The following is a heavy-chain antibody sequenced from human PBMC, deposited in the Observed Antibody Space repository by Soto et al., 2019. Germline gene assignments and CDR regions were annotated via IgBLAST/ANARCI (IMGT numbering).Heavy chain of an antibody. CDR3: ARDWGCSGGSCYSP. D-gene: IGHD2-15*01. CDR1: GFTFSSYS. Sequence: GGSLRLSCAASGFTFSSYSMNWVRQAPGKGLEWVSSISSSSSYIYYADSVKGRFTISRDNAKNSLYLQMNSLRAEDTAVYYCARDWGCSGGSCYSPWGQGTLVTVSS. CDR2: ISSSSSYI. V-gene: IGHV3-21*01. J-gene: IGHJ5*02.